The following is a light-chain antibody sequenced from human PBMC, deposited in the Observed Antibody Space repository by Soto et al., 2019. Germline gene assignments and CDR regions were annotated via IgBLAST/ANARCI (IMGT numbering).Light chain of an antibody. CDR2: LAS. CDR3: VQALHCPPWT. CDR1: QRLLHSHGYHY. J-gene: IGKJ1*01. Sequence: GEHEYNKCRSSQRLLHSHGYHYLDWYLQKPGQSPQLLIYLASNRASGVPDRFSGSGSGTDFTLKISRVEDAYVGVHSCVQALHCPPWTFAQGTKGDIK. V-gene: IGKV2-28*01.